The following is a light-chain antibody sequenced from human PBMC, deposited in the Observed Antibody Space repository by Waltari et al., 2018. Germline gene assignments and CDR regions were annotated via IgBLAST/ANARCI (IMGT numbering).Light chain of an antibody. CDR3: ASYRSGSILL. CDR1: SRYIGGYKG. V-gene: IGLV2-18*02. Sequence: QSALTQPTSVSKSLGQSVTISCIGTSRYIGGYKGVSWYQQDSGTAPRLLIYEVSKRPSGVSDRFSGSKSGNTASLTISGLQAEDETDYYCASYRSGSILLFGGGTRLTVL. J-gene: IGLJ2*01. CDR2: EVS.